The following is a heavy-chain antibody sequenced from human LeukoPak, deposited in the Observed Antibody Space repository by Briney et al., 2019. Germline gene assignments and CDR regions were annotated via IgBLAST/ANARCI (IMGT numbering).Heavy chain of an antibody. V-gene: IGHV3-23*01. CDR1: GFTFSRYG. CDR3: AKDHLPGIVVADRDY. CDR2: ISGSGGST. J-gene: IGHJ4*02. Sequence: QPGGSLRLSCVASGFTFSRYGMTWVPQAPGKGLQWVSAISGSGGSTYYADSVKGRLTISRDNSKNTLYLQRNGLRAEDTAVYYCAKDHLPGIVVADRDYWGQGTLVTVSS. D-gene: IGHD6-19*01.